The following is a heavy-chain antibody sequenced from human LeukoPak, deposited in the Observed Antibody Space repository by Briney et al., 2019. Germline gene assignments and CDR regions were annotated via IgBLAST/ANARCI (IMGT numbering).Heavy chain of an antibody. Sequence: GGSLRLSCVASGFTFSSYAMHWVRQAPGKGLEYVSGISINGGRTYYANSVKCRFTISRDNSKNTLYLQMGSLRPEDMAVYYCGRYNNYYDSWGQGTLVTVSS. CDR1: GFTFSSYA. J-gene: IGHJ5*01. CDR3: GRYNNYYDS. V-gene: IGHV3-64*01. CDR2: ISINGGRT.